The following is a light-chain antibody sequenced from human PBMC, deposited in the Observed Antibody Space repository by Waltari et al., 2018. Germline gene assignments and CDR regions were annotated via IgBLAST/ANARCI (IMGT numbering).Light chain of an antibody. CDR1: SSNIGDNP. CDR3: AAWDDSLNGPV. Sequence: QTVLTQPPSASGTPGQRIVISCSGSSSNIGDNPSTWYQQVQGTAPKLLIYGTRERPSGVSNRLSGSKSGTSASLAISALQPEDEADYYCAAWDDSLNGPVFGTGTKVTVL. CDR2: GTR. J-gene: IGLJ1*01. V-gene: IGLV1-44*01.